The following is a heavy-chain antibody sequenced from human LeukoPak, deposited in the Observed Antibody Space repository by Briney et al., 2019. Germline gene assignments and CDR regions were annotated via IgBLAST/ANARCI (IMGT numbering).Heavy chain of an antibody. CDR2: INHSGST. V-gene: IGHV4-34*01. CDR1: GGSFSGYY. J-gene: IGHJ4*02. Sequence: SETLSLTCAVYGGSFSGYYWSWIRQPPGKGLEWIGEINHSGSTNYNPSLKSRVTISVDTSKNQFSLKLSSVTAADTAVYYSARSEYCSSTSCYRFDRRDYRGQRILVSVSS. CDR3: ARSEYCSSTSCYRFDRRDY. D-gene: IGHD2-2*01.